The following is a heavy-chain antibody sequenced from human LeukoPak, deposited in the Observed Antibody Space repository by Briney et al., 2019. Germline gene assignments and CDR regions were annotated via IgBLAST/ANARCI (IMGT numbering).Heavy chain of an antibody. Sequence: PGGSLRLSCPASGFSFSSYAMTWVRQAPGKGLEWISTIIGSGGTTYYVDSVKGRFTVSRDNSKNTLYLQMNSLRDEDTAVYYCARGFCTNGVCPGSFDIWGQGTMVTVSS. J-gene: IGHJ3*02. D-gene: IGHD2-8*01. CDR2: IIGSGGTT. CDR1: GFSFSSYA. V-gene: IGHV3-23*01. CDR3: ARGFCTNGVCPGSFDI.